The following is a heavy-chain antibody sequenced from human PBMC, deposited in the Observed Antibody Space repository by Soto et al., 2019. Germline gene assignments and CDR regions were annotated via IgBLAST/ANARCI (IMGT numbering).Heavy chain of an antibody. V-gene: IGHV4-59*01. CDR2: VYYSGFT. D-gene: IGHD2-21*02. CDR3: ARMGPSYCDSHCYSEGVRIDH. Sequence: LSLTCTVSGASITSYYWNWIRQPPGEGLESIGYVYYSGFTSYNPSLKSRVTISVDTSKNQFSLNLRSVTAADTAVYYCARMGPSYCDSHCYSEGVRIDHWGQGTLVTVSS. J-gene: IGHJ4*02. CDR1: GASITSYY.